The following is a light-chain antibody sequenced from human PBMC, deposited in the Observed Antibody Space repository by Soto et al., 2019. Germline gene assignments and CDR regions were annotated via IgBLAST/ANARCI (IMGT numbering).Light chain of an antibody. V-gene: IGKV3-15*01. Sequence: EIVMTQSPATLSVSPGERATLSSRASQSVSSNLAWYQQKPGQAPRLLIYGASTRATGIPARFSGSGSGTEFTLTISSLQSEDFAVYYCQQYGSPPTFGQGTRLDIK. CDR1: QSVSSN. J-gene: IGKJ5*01. CDR3: QQYGSPPT. CDR2: GAS.